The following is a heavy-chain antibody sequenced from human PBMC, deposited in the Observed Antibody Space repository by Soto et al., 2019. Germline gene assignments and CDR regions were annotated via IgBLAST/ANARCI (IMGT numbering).Heavy chain of an antibody. CDR1: GYSFTSYW. D-gene: IGHD4-17*01. CDR2: IYPGGSDT. CDR3: ARQGDYSYYYYYGMDV. J-gene: IGHJ6*02. V-gene: IGHV5-51*01. Sequence: GESLKISCKGSGYSFTSYWIGWVRQMPGKGLEWMGIIYPGGSDTRYSPSFQGLVTISADKSISTAYLQWSSLKASDTAMYYCARQGDYSYYYYYGMDVWGQGTTVTVSS.